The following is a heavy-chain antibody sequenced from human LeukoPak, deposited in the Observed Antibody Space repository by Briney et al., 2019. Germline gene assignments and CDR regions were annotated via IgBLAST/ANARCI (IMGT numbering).Heavy chain of an antibody. V-gene: IGHV1-46*01. CDR1: GGTFSSYA. Sequence: ASVKVSCKASGGTFSSYAISWVRQAPGQGLEWMGIINPSGGSTSYAQKFQGRVTMTRDTSTSTVYMELSSLRSEDTAVYYCAGVRKSSYSSSWRYFDYWGQGTLVTVSS. CDR2: INPSGGST. CDR3: AGVRKSSYSSSWRYFDY. D-gene: IGHD6-13*01. J-gene: IGHJ4*02.